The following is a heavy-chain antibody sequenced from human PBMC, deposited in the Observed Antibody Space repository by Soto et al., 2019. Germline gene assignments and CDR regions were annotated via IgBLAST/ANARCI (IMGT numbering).Heavy chain of an antibody. J-gene: IGHJ4*02. CDR1: GYTLTELS. V-gene: IGHV1-24*01. Sequence: ASVKVSCKVSGYTLTELSMHWVRQAPGKGLEWMGGFDPEDGETIYAQKFQGRVTMTRDTSISTAYMELSRLRSDDTAVYYCARDSDTGDYDYWGQGTLVTVSS. D-gene: IGHD7-27*01. CDR3: ARDSDTGDYDY. CDR2: FDPEDGET.